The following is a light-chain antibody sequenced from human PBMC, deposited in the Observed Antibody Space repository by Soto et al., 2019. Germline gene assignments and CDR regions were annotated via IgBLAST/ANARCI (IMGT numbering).Light chain of an antibody. CDR2: GAS. Sequence: EIVLTQSPVTLSVSPGEGATLSCRASQSVSSNLAWYQQKPGQAPRLLIHGASTRATGIADRFSGSGSGTEFTLPISSLQSADFGVYYCQQYNSWPGTFGQGTKVEI. V-gene: IGKV3-15*01. CDR3: QQYNSWPGT. J-gene: IGKJ2*01. CDR1: QSVSSN.